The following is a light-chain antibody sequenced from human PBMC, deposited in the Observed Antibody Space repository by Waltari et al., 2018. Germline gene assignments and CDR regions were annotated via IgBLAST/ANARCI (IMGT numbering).Light chain of an antibody. J-gene: IGLJ2*01. CDR3: NSFAGSDTVV. Sequence: QSALPQPPSASGSPGQSVTISCTGTSGDIGAYNSVNWNRQHPGKVPKLMIDDVNRRPSGVPDRFSGSKSGNTASLTVSGLQPEDEAVYYCNSFAGSDTVVFGGGTTLTVL. V-gene: IGLV2-8*01. CDR2: DVN. CDR1: SGDIGAYNS.